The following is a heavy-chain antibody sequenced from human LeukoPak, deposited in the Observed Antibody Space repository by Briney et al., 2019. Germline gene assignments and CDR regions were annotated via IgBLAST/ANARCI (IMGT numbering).Heavy chain of an antibody. CDR1: GYTFTSYG. J-gene: IGHJ4*02. D-gene: IGHD6-13*01. V-gene: IGHV1-18*01. CDR2: ISAYNGNT. Sequence: ASVKVSCKASGYTFTSYGISWVRQAPGQGLEWMGWISAYNGNTNYAQNLQGRVTMTTDTSTSTAYMELRRLRSDDTAVYFCARVIYTSSWYYFDYWGQGTLVTVSS. CDR3: ARVIYTSSWYYFDY.